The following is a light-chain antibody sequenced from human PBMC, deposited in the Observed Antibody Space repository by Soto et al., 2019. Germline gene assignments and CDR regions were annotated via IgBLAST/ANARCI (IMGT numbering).Light chain of an antibody. CDR2: DAS. V-gene: IGKV1-5*01. J-gene: IGKJ1*01. Sequence: DIQMTQSPSTLSASVGDRVTITCRASQSISSWLAWYQQKPGKAPKLLIYDASSLESGVPSMFSGSGSGTEFTLTISSLQPADFATYYCQQYNSYPWTFGQGTKVEIK. CDR1: QSISSW. CDR3: QQYNSYPWT.